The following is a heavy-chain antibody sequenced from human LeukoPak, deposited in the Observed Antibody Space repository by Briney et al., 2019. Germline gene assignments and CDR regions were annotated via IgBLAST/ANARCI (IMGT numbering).Heavy chain of an antibody. J-gene: IGHJ4*02. CDR3: ARVWEYSGSYYFGY. D-gene: IGHD1-26*01. CDR1: GGSISSSSYY. Sequence: PSETLSLTCTVSGGSISSSSYYWGWIRQPPGKGLEWIGSIYYSGSTNYNPSLKSRVTISVDTSKNQFSLKLSSVTAADTAVYYCARVWEYSGSYYFGYWGQGTLVTVSS. V-gene: IGHV4-39*07. CDR2: IYYSGST.